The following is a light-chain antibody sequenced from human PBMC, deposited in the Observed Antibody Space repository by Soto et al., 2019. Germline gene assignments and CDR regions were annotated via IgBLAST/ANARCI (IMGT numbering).Light chain of an antibody. CDR3: QQYGDSPQT. CDR2: GAS. Sequence: EIVLTQSPATLSLSPGERATLSCRASQSVTSNYLAWYQQKPGQAPRLLINGASSRATAIPDRFSGGGSGTDFTLTISRLEPEDLAVYHCQQYGDSPQTFGQGTKVEIK. J-gene: IGKJ1*01. V-gene: IGKV3-20*01. CDR1: QSVTSNY.